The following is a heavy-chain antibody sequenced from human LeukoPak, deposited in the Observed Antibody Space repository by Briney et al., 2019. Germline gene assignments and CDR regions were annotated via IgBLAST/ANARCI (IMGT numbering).Heavy chain of an antibody. Sequence: GASVKVSCKASGYTFTSYGISWVRQAPGQGLEWMGWISAYNGNTNYAQKLQGRVTMTTDTSTSTAHMELRSLRSDDTAVYYCATLWGAGPDFDYWGQGTLVTVSS. CDR1: GYTFTSYG. CDR2: ISAYNGNT. J-gene: IGHJ4*02. V-gene: IGHV1-18*01. D-gene: IGHD1-26*01. CDR3: ATLWGAGPDFDY.